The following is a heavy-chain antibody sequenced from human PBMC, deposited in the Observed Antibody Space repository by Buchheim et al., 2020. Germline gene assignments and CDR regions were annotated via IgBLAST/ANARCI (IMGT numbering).Heavy chain of an antibody. V-gene: IGHV4-30-2*01. J-gene: IGHJ5*02. Sequence: QLQLQESGSGLVKPSQTLSLTCAVSGGSISSGGYSWSWIRQPPGKGLEWIGYIYHSGSTYYNPSLTSRVTISVDRSKNHSSLKLSSVTAADTAVYYCASSTYYDFWSGLLLKTWGQGTL. D-gene: IGHD3-3*01. CDR3: ASSTYYDFWSGLLLKT. CDR2: IYHSGST. CDR1: GGSISSGGYS.